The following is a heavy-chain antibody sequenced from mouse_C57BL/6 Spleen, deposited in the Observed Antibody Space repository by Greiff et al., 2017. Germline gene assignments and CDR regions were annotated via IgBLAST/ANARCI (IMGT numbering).Heavy chain of an antibody. Sequence: QVQLQQPGTELVKPGASVKLSCKASGYTFPSYWMHWVKQRPGQGLEWIGNINPSNGGTNYNEKFKSKATLTVDKSSSTAYMQLSSLTSEDSAVYYCARVDGNHYYAMDYWGQGTSVTVSS. J-gene: IGHJ4*01. D-gene: IGHD2-1*01. CDR1: GYTFPSYW. V-gene: IGHV1-53*01. CDR3: ARVDGNHYYAMDY. CDR2: INPSNGGT.